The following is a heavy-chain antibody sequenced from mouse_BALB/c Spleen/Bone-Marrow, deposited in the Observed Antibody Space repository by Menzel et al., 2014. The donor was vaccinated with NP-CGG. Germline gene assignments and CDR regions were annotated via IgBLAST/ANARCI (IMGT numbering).Heavy chain of an antibody. CDR2: IHPNYGST. V-gene: IGHV1-18*01. CDR3: ARGTGYAMDY. D-gene: IGHD4-1*01. CDR1: GYIFTDYN. Sequence: VHVKQSGAELVKPGASVKISCKASGYIFTDYNMDWVKQSHGKSLEWIGDIHPNYGSTSYNQKFRGKATLTVDKSSSTAYMEVRSLTSEDTAVYYCARGTGYAMDYWGQGTSVTVSS. J-gene: IGHJ4*01.